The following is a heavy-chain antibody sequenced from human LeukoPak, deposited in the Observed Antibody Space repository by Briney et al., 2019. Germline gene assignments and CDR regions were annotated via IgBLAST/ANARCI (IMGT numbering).Heavy chain of an antibody. CDR2: ISPIFGTA. V-gene: IGHV1-69*05. D-gene: IGHD3-3*01. CDR1: GGTFSSYA. Sequence: SVKVSCKASGGTFSSYAISWVRQAPGQGLEWMGGISPIFGTANYAQKFQGRVTITTDESTSTAYLELSSLSAEDTAVYYCARDQGGASGYYHYYSYYMDVWGQGTTVTVSS. CDR3: ARDQGGASGYYHYYSYYMDV. J-gene: IGHJ6*03.